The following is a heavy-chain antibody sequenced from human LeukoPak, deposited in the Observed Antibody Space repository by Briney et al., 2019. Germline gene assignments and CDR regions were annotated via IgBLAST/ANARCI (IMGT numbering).Heavy chain of an antibody. V-gene: IGHV3-21*01. CDR1: GFTFSSYW. D-gene: IGHD3-10*01. CDR3: ARGGSGSYYYYYYYMDV. J-gene: IGHJ6*03. CDR2: ISSSSSYI. Sequence: PGGSLRLSCAASGFTFSSYWMNWVRQAPGKGLEWVSSISSSSSYIYYADSVKGRFTISGDNAKNSLYLQMNSLRPGDTAVYYCARGGSGSYYYYYYYMDVWGKGTTVTVSS.